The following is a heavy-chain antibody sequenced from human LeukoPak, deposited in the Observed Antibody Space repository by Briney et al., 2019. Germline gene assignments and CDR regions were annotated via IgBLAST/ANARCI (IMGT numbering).Heavy chain of an antibody. CDR3: AKDQDPDSSGYYY. V-gene: IGHV3-23*01. J-gene: IGHJ4*02. CDR1: GFTFSSFS. Sequence: PGGSLRLSCAAFGFTFSSFSMSWVRQAPGKGLEWVSAISGSGGSTYYADSVKGRFTISRDNSKNTLYLQMNSLRAEDTAVYYCAKDQDPDSSGYYYWGQGTLVTVSS. CDR2: ISGSGGST. D-gene: IGHD3-22*01.